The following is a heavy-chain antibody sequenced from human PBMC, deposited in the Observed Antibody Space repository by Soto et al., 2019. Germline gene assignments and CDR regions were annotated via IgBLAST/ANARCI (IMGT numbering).Heavy chain of an antibody. J-gene: IGHJ4*02. CDR3: ARLSALTTVTTNY. V-gene: IGHV1-69*06. D-gene: IGHD4-17*01. CDR1: GGTFSSYA. CDR2: IIPIFGTA. Sequence: SVKVSCKASGGTFSSYAISWVRQAPGQGLEWMGGIIPIFGTANYAQKFQGRVTITADKSTSTAYMGLSSLRSEDTAVYYCARLSALTTVTTNYWGQGTLVTVSS.